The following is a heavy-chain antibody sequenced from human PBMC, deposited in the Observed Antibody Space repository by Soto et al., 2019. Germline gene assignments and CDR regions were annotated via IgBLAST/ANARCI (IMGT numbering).Heavy chain of an antibody. D-gene: IGHD3-10*01. CDR1: GGSFSSYT. J-gene: IGHJ5*02. V-gene: IGHV1-69*02. CDR3: ARDPSGSYYQNWFDP. Sequence: SVKVSCKASGGSFSSYTISWVRQAPGQGLEWMGRIIPILGIANYAQKFQGRVTITADKSTSTAYMELSSLRSEDTAVYYCARDPSGSYYQNWFDPWGQGTLVTVSS. CDR2: IIPILGIA.